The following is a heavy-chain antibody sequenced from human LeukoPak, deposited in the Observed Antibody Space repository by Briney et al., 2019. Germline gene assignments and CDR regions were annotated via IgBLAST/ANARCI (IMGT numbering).Heavy chain of an antibody. CDR2: INHSGST. D-gene: IGHD3-9*01. CDR3: ARALTYFYGMDV. V-gene: IGHV4-34*01. Sequence: SETLSLTCAVYGGSFSGYYWSWIRQPPGKGLEWIGEINHSGSTNYNPSLKSRVTISVDTSENQFSLKLSSVTAADTAVYYCARALTYFYGMDVWGQGTTVTVSS. CDR1: GGSFSGYY. J-gene: IGHJ6*02.